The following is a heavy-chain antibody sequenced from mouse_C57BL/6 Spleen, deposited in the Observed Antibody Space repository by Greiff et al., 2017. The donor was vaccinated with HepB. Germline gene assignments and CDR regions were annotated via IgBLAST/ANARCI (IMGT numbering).Heavy chain of an antibody. CDR2: IYPGNSDT. CDR3: TRCIYDGYYGGFAY. J-gene: IGHJ3*01. D-gene: IGHD2-3*01. CDR1: GYTFTSYW. Sequence: EVKLMESGTVLARPGASVKMSCKTSGYTFTSYWMHWVKQRPGQGLEWIGAIYPGNSDTSYNQKFKGKAKLTAVTSASTAYMELSSLTNEDSAVYYCTRCIYDGYYGGFAYWGQGTLVTVSA. V-gene: IGHV1-5*01.